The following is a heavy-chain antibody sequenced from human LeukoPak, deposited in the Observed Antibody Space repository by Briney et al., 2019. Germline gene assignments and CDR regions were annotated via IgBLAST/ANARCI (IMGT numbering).Heavy chain of an antibody. Sequence: SETLSLTCTVSGGSISSYYWSWIRQPPGKGLEWIGYVYYNGFTRYNPSLKSRVTISVDTSENQISLKLSAVTAADTAVYYCARDKVSGRNWFDPWGQGILVSVSS. J-gene: IGHJ5*02. V-gene: IGHV4-59*01. CDR2: VYYNGFT. D-gene: IGHD2/OR15-2a*01. CDR1: GGSISSYY. CDR3: ARDKVSGRNWFDP.